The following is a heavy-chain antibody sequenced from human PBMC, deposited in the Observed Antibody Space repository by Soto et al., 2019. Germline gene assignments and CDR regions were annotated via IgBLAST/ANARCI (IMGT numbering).Heavy chain of an antibody. CDR2: ISYDGSNK. Sequence: PGGSLRLSCAASGFTFSSYAMHWVRQAPGKGLDWVAVISYDGSNKYYADSLKGRFTISRDNSKNTLYLQMNSLRPEDTAVYYCARDPGYSSSWYYYYYGMDVWGQGTTVTVSS. J-gene: IGHJ6*02. CDR3: ARDPGYSSSWYYYYYGMDV. D-gene: IGHD6-13*01. V-gene: IGHV3-30-3*01. CDR1: GFTFSSYA.